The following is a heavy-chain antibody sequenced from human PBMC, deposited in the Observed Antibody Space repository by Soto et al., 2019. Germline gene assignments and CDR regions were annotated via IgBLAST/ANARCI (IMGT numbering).Heavy chain of an antibody. CDR2: TRNKASSYTT. CDR3: VRLRAYYSDL. J-gene: IGHJ4*02. Sequence: EVQLVESGGGLVQPGGSLRLSCAASGFTFSDHYMDWVRQAPGKGLEWVGRTRNKASSYTTEYAASVKGRFTISRDDSTNSLFLQMNSLKTEDTAVYYCVRLRAYYSDLWGQGTLVTVSS. CDR1: GFTFSDHY. D-gene: IGHD3-22*01. V-gene: IGHV3-72*01.